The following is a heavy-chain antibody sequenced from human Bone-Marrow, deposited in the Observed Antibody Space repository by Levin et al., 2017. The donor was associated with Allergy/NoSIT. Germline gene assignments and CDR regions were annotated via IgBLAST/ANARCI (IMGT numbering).Heavy chain of an antibody. D-gene: IGHD5-18*01. V-gene: IGHV3-23*01. CDR3: AKDWFQLWLPNSQFDY. CDR2: ISGSGGST. Sequence: GGSLRLSCAASGFTFSSYAMSWVRQAPGKGLEWVSAISGSGGSTYYADSVKGRFTISRDNSKNTLYLQMNSLRAEDTAVYYCAKDWFQLWLPNSQFDYWGQGTLVTVSS. J-gene: IGHJ4*02. CDR1: GFTFSSYA.